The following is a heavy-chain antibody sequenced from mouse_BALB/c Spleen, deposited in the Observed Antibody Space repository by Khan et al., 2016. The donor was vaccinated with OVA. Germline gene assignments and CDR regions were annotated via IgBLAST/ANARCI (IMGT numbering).Heavy chain of an antibody. CDR1: GYTFTSYW. CDR3: TRYGNYPYYFDY. D-gene: IGHD2-1*01. CDR2: IYPGSGST. Sequence: LQQPGSELVRPGASVKLSCKASGYTFTSYWMHWVKQRPGQGLEWIGNIYPGSGSTNYDEKFKSKATLTVDTSSSTAYMQLSSLTSEDSAVYYWTRYGNYPYYFDYWGQGTTLTVSS. V-gene: IGHV1S22*01. J-gene: IGHJ2*01.